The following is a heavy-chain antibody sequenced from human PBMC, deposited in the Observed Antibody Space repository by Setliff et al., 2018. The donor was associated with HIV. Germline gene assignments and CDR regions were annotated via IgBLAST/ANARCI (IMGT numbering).Heavy chain of an antibody. V-gene: IGHV1-46*01. D-gene: IGHD2-15*01. Sequence: ASVKVSCKASGYTFTSYYIHWVRQAPGQGLEWMGIVIPSTGDTNYAQSFQGRVTMTRDTSTNTVYMDLSGLKSEDTAVYYCVREARGGYFDYWGQGTLVTVSS. J-gene: IGHJ4*02. CDR2: VIPSTGDT. CDR3: VREARGGYFDY. CDR1: GYTFTSYY.